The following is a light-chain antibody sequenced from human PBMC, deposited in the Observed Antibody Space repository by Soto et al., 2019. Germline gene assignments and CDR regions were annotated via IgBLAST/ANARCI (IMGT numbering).Light chain of an antibody. Sequence: EIVLTQSPATLSVSPGERATLSCRASQSISSNLAWYQQKPGQAPRLLIYGPSTRATGVPARFSGSGSGTEFTLNISSLQSEDFAMSYCQQYTHWPVWSFGQGTKVEIK. CDR1: QSISSN. CDR2: GPS. V-gene: IGKV3-15*01. J-gene: IGKJ1*01. CDR3: QQYTHWPVWS.